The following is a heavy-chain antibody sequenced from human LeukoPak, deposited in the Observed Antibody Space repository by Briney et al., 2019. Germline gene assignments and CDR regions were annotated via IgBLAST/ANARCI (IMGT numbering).Heavy chain of an antibody. J-gene: IGHJ4*02. CDR3: AKATTKYYFDS. V-gene: IGHV4-59*01. D-gene: IGHD4-17*01. CDR1: GGSISTYY. CDR2: IYYNGSA. Sequence: SETLSLTCTVSGGSISTYYWSWIRQPPGKGLEWIGYIYYNGSANYNPSLKSRVTISIDTSKNQFSLKLSSVTAADTAVYYCAKATTKYYFDSWGQGTLVTVSS.